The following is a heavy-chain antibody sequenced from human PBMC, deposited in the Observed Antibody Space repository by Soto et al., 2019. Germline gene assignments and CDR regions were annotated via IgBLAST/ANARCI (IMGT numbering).Heavy chain of an antibody. V-gene: IGHV1-69*12. CDR3: ARAIVVVGAATPYYYYGMDV. CDR1: GGTFSSYA. D-gene: IGHD2-15*01. Sequence: QVQLVQSGAGVKKPGSSVKVSCKASGGTFSSYAISWVRQAPGQGLEWMGGIIPIFGTANYAQKFQGRVTITADESKNTAYMELSSLRSEDTAVYYCARAIVVVGAATPYYYYGMDVWGQGTTVTVSS. J-gene: IGHJ6*02. CDR2: IIPIFGTA.